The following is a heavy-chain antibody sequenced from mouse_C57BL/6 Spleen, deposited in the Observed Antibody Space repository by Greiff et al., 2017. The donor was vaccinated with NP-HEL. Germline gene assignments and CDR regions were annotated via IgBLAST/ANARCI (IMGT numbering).Heavy chain of an antibody. D-gene: IGHD2-4*01. CDR3: ARRVYDYDWSFDV. J-gene: IGHJ1*03. V-gene: IGHV1-47*01. Sequence: VQLQQSGAELVKPGASVKMSCKASGYTFTTYPIEWMKQNHGKSLEWIGNFHPYNDDTKYNEKFKGKATLTVDKSSSTVYLELSRLTSDDSAVYYCARRVYDYDWSFDVWGTGTTVTVSS. CDR1: GYTFTTYP. CDR2: FHPYNDDT.